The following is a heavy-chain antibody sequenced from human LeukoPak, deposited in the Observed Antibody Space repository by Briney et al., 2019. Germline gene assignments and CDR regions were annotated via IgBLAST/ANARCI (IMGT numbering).Heavy chain of an antibody. Sequence: GGSLRLSCAASGFTVSSNYMSWVRQAPGKGLEWVSVIYSGGSTYYADSVKGRFTISRDNSKNTLHLQMNSLRAEDTAVYYCARDRSSGYYWFDYWGQGTLVTVSS. CDR3: ARDRSSGYYWFDY. CDR1: GFTVSSNY. CDR2: IYSGGST. D-gene: IGHD3-22*01. V-gene: IGHV3-66*02. J-gene: IGHJ4*02.